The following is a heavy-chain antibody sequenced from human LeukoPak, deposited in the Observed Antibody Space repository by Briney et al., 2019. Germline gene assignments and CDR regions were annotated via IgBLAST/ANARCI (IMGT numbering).Heavy chain of an antibody. V-gene: IGHV1-18*01. CDR2: ISAYNGNT. CDR1: GYTFTSYG. CDR3: ARTEYSSSWSYYYYMDV. D-gene: IGHD6-6*01. J-gene: IGHJ6*03. Sequence: ASVKVSCKASGYTFTSYGISWVRQAPGQGLEWMGWISAYNGNTNYAQKLQGRVTMTTDTSTSTAYMELSSLRSEDTAVYYCARTEYSSSWSYYYYMDVWGKGTTVTVSS.